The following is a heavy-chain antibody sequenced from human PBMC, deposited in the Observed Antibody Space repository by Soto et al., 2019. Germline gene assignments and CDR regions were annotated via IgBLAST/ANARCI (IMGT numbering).Heavy chain of an antibody. J-gene: IGHJ6*02. V-gene: IGHV4-34*01. CDR1: GGSFSGYY. CDR3: ARDSVVEVPADSYYGMDV. D-gene: IGHD2-2*01. CDR2: INHSGST. Sequence: PSETLSLTCAVYGGSFSGYYWSWIRQPPGKGLEWIGEINHSGSTNYNPSLKSRVTITVDTSKNQFSLKLSSVTAADTAVYYCARDSVVEVPADSYYGMDVWGQGTTVTVFS.